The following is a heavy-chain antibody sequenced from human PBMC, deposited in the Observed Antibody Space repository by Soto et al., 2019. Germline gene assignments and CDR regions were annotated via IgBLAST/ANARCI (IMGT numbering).Heavy chain of an antibody. J-gene: IGHJ4*02. Sequence: SETLSLTCTVSGGSISSGGYYWSWIRQHPGKGLEWIGYIYYSGSTYYNPSLKSRVTISVDTSKNQFPLKLSSVTAADTAVYYCARASGRLPPYFDYWGQGTLVTVSS. CDR1: GGSISSGGYY. D-gene: IGHD2-15*01. CDR2: IYYSGST. V-gene: IGHV4-31*03. CDR3: ARASGRLPPYFDY.